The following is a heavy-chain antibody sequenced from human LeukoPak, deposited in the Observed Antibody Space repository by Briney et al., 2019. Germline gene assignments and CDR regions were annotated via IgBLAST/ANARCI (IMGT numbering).Heavy chain of an antibody. CDR3: ARGRAAIAARPFAFDI. J-gene: IGHJ3*02. CDR1: GYTFTGYY. Sequence: ASVKVSCKASGYTFTGYYMHWVRQAPGQGLEWMGWINPNSGGTNYAQKFQGRVTMTRDTSISTAYMELSRLRSDDTAVYYCARGRAAIAARPFAFDIWGQGTVVTVSS. V-gene: IGHV1-2*02. CDR2: INPNSGGT. D-gene: IGHD6-6*01.